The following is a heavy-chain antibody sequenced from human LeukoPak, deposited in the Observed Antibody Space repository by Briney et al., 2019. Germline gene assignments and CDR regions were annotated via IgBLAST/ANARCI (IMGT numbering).Heavy chain of an antibody. V-gene: IGHV4-34*01. CDR2: INHSGST. CDR1: GGSFSGYY. Sequence: SETLSPTCAVYGGSFSGYYWSWIRQPPGKGLEWIGEINHSGSTNYNPSLKSRVTISVDTSKNQFSLKLSSVTAADTAVHYCARGASYSGSYYRSIWFDPWGQGTLVTVSS. J-gene: IGHJ5*02. D-gene: IGHD1-26*01. CDR3: ARGASYSGSYYRSIWFDP.